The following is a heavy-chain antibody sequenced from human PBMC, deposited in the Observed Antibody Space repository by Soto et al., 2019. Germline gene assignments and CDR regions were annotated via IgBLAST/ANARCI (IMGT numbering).Heavy chain of an antibody. V-gene: IGHV3-53*01. CDR3: ARASGSRAFDN. Sequence: GGSLRLSCAASGFTVSTNYVSWVRRAPGKGLEWVSVIYSGGNTYYADSVKGRFTISRDSSKNTVDLQMNSLRAEDTAVYSCARASGSRAFDNWGQGTLVTVSS. CDR2: IYSGGNT. CDR1: GFTVSTNY. J-gene: IGHJ4*02. D-gene: IGHD1-26*01.